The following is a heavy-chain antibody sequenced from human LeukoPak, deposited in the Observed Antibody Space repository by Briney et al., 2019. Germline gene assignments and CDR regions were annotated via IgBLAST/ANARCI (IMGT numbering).Heavy chain of an antibody. V-gene: IGHV1-2*04. CDR1: GYTFTSYD. Sequence: ASVKVSCKASGYTFTSYDINWVRQATGLGLEWMGWINPNSGGTNYAQKFQGWVTMTRDTSISTAYMELSRLRSDDTAVYYCARGGGYSGYYGMDVWGQGTTVTVSS. CDR2: INPNSGGT. CDR3: ARGGGYSGYYGMDV. D-gene: IGHD5-12*01. J-gene: IGHJ6*02.